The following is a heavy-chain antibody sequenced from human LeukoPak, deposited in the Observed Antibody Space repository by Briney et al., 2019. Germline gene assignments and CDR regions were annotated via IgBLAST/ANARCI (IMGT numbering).Heavy chain of an antibody. CDR2: ISGSGGSS. CDR3: ARGPRGVTYIDWLIDWYFDV. CDR1: GFTFSTSA. V-gene: IGHV3-23*01. Sequence: GGSLRLSCAASGFTFSTSAMTWVRQAPGEGLEWASGISGSGGSSHYTDSGKGRFTISRDNSKNTLYLQMNSLRAEDTAVYYCARGPRGVTYIDWLIDWYFDVWGRGTLVSVSS. J-gene: IGHJ2*01. D-gene: IGHD3-9*01.